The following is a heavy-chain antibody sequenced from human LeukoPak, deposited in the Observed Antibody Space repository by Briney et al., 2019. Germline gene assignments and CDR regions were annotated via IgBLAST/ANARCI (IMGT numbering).Heavy chain of an antibody. D-gene: IGHD6-13*01. CDR2: ISWNSGSI. Sequence: GGSLRLSCAASGFTFDDYAMHWVRQAPGKGLEWVSGISWNSGSIGYADSVKGRFTISRDNAKNSLYLQMNSLRAEDTALYYCAKGKAAAGTNAFDYWGQGTLVTVSS. V-gene: IGHV3-9*01. CDR1: GFTFDDYA. J-gene: IGHJ4*02. CDR3: AKGKAAAGTNAFDY.